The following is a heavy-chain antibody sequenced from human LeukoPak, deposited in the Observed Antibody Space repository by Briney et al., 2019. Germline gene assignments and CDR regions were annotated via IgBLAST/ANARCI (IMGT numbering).Heavy chain of an antibody. CDR1: GYSFTSYW. D-gene: IGHD2-2*01. Sequence: GESLKISRKGSGYSFTSYWIGWVRQMPGKGLEWMGIIYPGDSDTRYSPSFQGQVTFSVDKSISTAYLQWRSLKASDTAMYYCARRKYQLLSAFDIWGQGTMVIVSS. J-gene: IGHJ3*02. CDR2: IYPGDSDT. CDR3: ARRKYQLLSAFDI. V-gene: IGHV5-51*01.